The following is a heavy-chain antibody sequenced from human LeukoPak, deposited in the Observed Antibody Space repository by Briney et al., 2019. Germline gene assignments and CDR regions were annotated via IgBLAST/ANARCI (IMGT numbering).Heavy chain of an antibody. CDR2: FDIRGGST. Sequence: GGSLRLSCAASGFTFSNTWMHWVRQAPGKGLVWVSRFDIRGGSTAYADSVKGRFTISRDNAKDTLYLQMNSLRAEDTALYYCAGAYDFGNWFEPWGQGTLVTVSS. V-gene: IGHV3-74*03. CDR3: AGAYDFGNWFEP. D-gene: IGHD2/OR15-2a*01. CDR1: GFTFSNTW. J-gene: IGHJ5*02.